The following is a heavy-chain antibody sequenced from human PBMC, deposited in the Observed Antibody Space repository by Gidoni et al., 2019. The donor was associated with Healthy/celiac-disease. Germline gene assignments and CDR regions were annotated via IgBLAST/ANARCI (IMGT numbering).Heavy chain of an antibody. J-gene: IGHJ6*02. CDR1: GFTFSIYA. V-gene: IGHV3-23*01. CDR2: ISGSGGST. D-gene: IGHD3-10*01. Sequence: EVQLLESGGGLVQPGGSLSLSCAASGFTFSIYAMSWVRPAPGKGLELVSAISGSGGSTYYADSVKGRFTISRDNSKNTLYLQMNSLRAEDTAVYYCAKNVYPYGSGSYLNYDQEKNGMDVWGQGTTVTVSS. CDR3: AKNVYPYGSGSYLNYDQEKNGMDV.